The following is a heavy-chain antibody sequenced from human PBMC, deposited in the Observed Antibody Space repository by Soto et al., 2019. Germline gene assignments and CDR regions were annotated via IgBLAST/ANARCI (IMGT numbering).Heavy chain of an antibody. Sequence: QITLKESGRTLVKPTQTLTLTCTFSGFSLSTSGVGVGWIRQPPGKALEWLAVIYWDGDKRYSPSLKSRLTITKDTSKNQVVLIMTNMDPVDTATYYCAHKNYGDYPTDYWGQGTLVTVSS. CDR3: AHKNYGDYPTDY. V-gene: IGHV2-5*02. CDR2: IYWDGDK. CDR1: GFSLSTSGVG. J-gene: IGHJ4*02. D-gene: IGHD4-17*01.